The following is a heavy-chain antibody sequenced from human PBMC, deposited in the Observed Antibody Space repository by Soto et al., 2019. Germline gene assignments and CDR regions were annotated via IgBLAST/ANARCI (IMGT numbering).Heavy chain of an antibody. V-gene: IGHV3-23*01. CDR3: AKAGYSWNSGVNYYNYYYMDV. CDR1: GFTFSSYA. CDR2: IGGSGDST. Sequence: AGGSLRLSCAASGFTFSSYAMSWVRQAPGKGLEWVSGIGGSGDSTYYADPVKGRFTISRDNSKNTLYLQMNSLRAEDTAVYYCAKAGYSWNSGVNYYNYYYMDVWGKGTTVTVSS. J-gene: IGHJ6*03. D-gene: IGHD1-7*01.